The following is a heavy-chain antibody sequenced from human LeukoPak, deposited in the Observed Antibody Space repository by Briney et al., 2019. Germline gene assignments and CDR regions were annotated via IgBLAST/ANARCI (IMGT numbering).Heavy chain of an antibody. Sequence: ASVKVSCKASGYTFTNYAMQWVRQAPGQRLEWMGWINAGNGKIKYSQKFQGRVTITRDTSASTAYMELSSLRSEDTAVYYCARGIWTLSSVQYHFDYWGQGTLVTVSS. D-gene: IGHD3-16*02. CDR2: INAGNGKI. V-gene: IGHV1-3*01. J-gene: IGHJ4*02. CDR1: GYTFTNYA. CDR3: ARGIWTLSSVQYHFDY.